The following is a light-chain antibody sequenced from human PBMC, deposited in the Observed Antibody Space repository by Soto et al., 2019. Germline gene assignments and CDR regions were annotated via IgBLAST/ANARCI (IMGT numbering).Light chain of an antibody. V-gene: IGLV2-14*03. CDR1: SSDVGFYNY. CDR2: DVT. Sequence: QSVLTQPASLSGSPGQSITISCTGTSSDVGFYNYVSWYQQHPGQAPKLILYDVTHRPTGVSDRFSGSKSGSAAALTISGLQAADEADYYCCSYAGSYTLFGTGTKVTVL. J-gene: IGLJ1*01. CDR3: CSYAGSYTL.